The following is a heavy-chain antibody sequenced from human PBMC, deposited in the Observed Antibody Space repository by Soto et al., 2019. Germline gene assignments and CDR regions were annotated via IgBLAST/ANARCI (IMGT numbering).Heavy chain of an antibody. V-gene: IGHV1-69*01. CDR2: IIPIFGTA. D-gene: IGHD6-19*01. CDR1: GGTFSSYA. Sequence: QVQLVQSGAEVKKPGSSVKVSCKASGGTFSSYAISWVRQAPGQGLEWMGGIIPIFGTANYAQKFQGRVTITADEYTSTAYMELSSLRSEDTAVYYCARDRHAAYSSGWIYDYWGQGTLVTVSS. J-gene: IGHJ4*02. CDR3: ARDRHAAYSSGWIYDY.